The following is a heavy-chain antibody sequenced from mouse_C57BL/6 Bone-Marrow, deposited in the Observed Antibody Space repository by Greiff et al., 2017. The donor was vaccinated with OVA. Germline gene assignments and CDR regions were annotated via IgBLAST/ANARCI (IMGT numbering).Heavy chain of an antibody. Sequence: VQLQQSGPELVKPGASVKISCKASGYAFSSSWMNWVKQRPGKGLEWIGRIYPGDGDTNYNGKFKGKATLTADKSSSTAYMQLSSLTSEDSAVYFCARGGLSTMVDYWGQGTTLTVSS. CDR3: ARGGLSTMVDY. CDR1: GYAFSSSW. CDR2: IYPGDGDT. V-gene: IGHV1-82*01. D-gene: IGHD2-1*01. J-gene: IGHJ2*01.